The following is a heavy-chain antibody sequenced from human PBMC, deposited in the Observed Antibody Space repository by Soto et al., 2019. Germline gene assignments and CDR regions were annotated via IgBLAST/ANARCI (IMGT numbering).Heavy chain of an antibody. V-gene: IGHV3-30*01. CDR1: GFIFTSYI. J-gene: IGHJ4*02. D-gene: IGHD3-16*01. CDR2: VSYDGSKK. Sequence: QVQLVESGGGVVQPRRSLRLSCAASGFIFTSYIVHCVRQAPGKGLEWVASVSYDGSKKHYADSVKGRFSISRDNSKNTVYLQMNSLRTEDTAVYYCASDTGLLFDCNFDSWGQGTLVTVSS. CDR3: ASDTGLLFDCNFDS.